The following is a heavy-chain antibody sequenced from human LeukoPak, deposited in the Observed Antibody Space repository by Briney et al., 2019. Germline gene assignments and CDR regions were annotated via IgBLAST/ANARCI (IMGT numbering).Heavy chain of an antibody. Sequence: SETLSLTCAVYGGSFSVYYWCWIRNPPGKGLEWRGEINHSRSTNYNPSFKSRVTISVATSKNQSSLKMSSVTAADTAVYYCARVTPIELEPDAYYFYYIDVWGKGTTVTASS. CDR3: ARVTPIELEPDAYYFYYIDV. D-gene: IGHD1-1*01. J-gene: IGHJ6*03. CDR1: GGSFSVYY. CDR2: INHSRST. V-gene: IGHV4-34*01.